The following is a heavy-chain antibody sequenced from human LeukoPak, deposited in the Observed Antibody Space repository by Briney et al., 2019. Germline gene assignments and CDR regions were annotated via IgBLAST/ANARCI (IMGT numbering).Heavy chain of an antibody. J-gene: IGHJ4*02. V-gene: IGHV3-74*01. D-gene: IGHD5-18*01. CDR2: INVEASST. CDR1: GLTLSGYW. Sequence: GGSLRPSCAAAGLTLSGYWMHWVRQAPGKWLVWVSRINVEASSTSYADSVKGRFTISRDNAKSTLYLQMNSLRVEDTAVYYCARARGNTYGYFEYWGQGTLVTVSS. CDR3: ARARGNTYGYFEY.